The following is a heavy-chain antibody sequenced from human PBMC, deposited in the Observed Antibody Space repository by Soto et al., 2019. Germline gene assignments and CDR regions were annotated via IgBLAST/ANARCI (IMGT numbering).Heavy chain of an antibody. CDR3: ATTRGIAVGGSFDH. V-gene: IGHV4-39*01. Sequence: LSLTCIVSGASLSSRSSYWGWIRQPPGKGLEWVGTFYSGSTYNNPSLKSRVTISVDTSKNQFSLKLSSVAAEDTAIYYCATTRGIAVGGSFDHWGQGTLVTVS. D-gene: IGHD6-13*01. CDR1: GASLSSRSSY. CDR2: FYSGST. J-gene: IGHJ5*02.